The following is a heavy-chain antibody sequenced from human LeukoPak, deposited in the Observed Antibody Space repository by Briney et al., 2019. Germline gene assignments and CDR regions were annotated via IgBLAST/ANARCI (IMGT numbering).Heavy chain of an antibody. J-gene: IGHJ3*02. CDR1: GGSISSSSYY. V-gene: IGHV4-39*01. CDR3: ATRKNIAAAGTIAFDI. CDR2: IYYSGST. D-gene: IGHD6-13*01. Sequence: PSETLSLTCTVSGGSISSSSYYWGWIRQPPGKGLEWIGSIYYSGSTYYNPSLKSRDTISVDTSKNQFSLKLSSVTAADTAVYYCATRKNIAAAGTIAFDIWGQGTMVTVSS.